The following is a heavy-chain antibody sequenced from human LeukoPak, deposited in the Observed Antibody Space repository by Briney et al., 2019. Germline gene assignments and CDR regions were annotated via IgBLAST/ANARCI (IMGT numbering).Heavy chain of an antibody. J-gene: IGHJ4*02. CDR1: GGSISSSSYY. D-gene: IGHD3-22*01. CDR3: ARHSYYYDSSGYSLDY. CDR2: IHYSGST. Sequence: SETLSLTCTVSGGSISSSSYYWGWIRQPPGKGLEWIGSIHYSGSTYYNPSLKSRVTISVDTSKNQFSLKLSSVTAADTAVYYCARHSYYYDSSGYSLDYWGQGTLVTVSS. V-gene: IGHV4-39*01.